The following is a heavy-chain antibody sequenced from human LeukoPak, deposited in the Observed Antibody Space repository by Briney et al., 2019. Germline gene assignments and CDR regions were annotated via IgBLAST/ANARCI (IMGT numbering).Heavy chain of an antibody. V-gene: IGHV3-30*04. CDR3: ARVYFDY. J-gene: IGHJ4*02. CDR2: ISYDGSNK. Sequence: SCKASGYTFTSYGISWVRQAPGKGLEWVAVISYDGSNKYYADSVKGRFTISRDNSKNTLYLQMNSLRAEDTAVYYCARVYFDYWGQGTLVNVSS. CDR1: GYTFTSYG.